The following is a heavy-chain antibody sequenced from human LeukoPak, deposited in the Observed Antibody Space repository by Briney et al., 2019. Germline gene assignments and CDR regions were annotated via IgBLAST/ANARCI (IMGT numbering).Heavy chain of an antibody. D-gene: IGHD3-22*01. J-gene: IGHJ4*02. CDR2: ISVSTGNT. CDR3: VRDLGDDKSGVGYFDY. CDR1: GYTFTTYG. Sequence: ASVKFSCEASGYTFTTYGLSWVRQAPGQGLEWMGWISVSTGNTRYAQKVQGRVTMTTDTSTSTAYMEVTNLRSDDTAVYYCVRDLGDDKSGVGYFDYWGQGTLVTVSS. V-gene: IGHV1-18*01.